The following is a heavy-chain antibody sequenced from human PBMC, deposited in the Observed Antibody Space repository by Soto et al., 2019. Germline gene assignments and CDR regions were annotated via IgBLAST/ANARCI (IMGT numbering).Heavy chain of an antibody. CDR2: IRGSGTTT. CDR1: GFTISDSA. CDR3: AKEFYDCRGGSCWRSVDY. V-gene: IGHV3-23*01. Sequence: EVQLLESGGGLVQPGGSLRLSCAASGFTISDSAMNWVRQAPGKGLEWVSGIRGSGTTTYYADSVKGRFTISRDNSKSTLYLQMNSVTVEDTAVYYCAKEFYDCRGGSCWRSVDYWGQGTLVTVSS. D-gene: IGHD2-15*01. J-gene: IGHJ4*02.